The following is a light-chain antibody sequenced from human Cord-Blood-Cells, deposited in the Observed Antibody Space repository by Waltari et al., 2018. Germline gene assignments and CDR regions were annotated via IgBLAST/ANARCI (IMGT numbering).Light chain of an antibody. J-gene: IGLJ3*02. CDR2: QDS. Sequence: SYELTQPPSVSVSPGQTASFTCSGDKLVDKYACWYQQKPGQSPVLVIYQDSKRPSGIPERFSGSNSGNTATLTISGTQAMDEADYYCQAWDSSTGVFGGGTKLTVL. CDR1: KLVDKY. V-gene: IGLV3-1*01. CDR3: QAWDSSTGV.